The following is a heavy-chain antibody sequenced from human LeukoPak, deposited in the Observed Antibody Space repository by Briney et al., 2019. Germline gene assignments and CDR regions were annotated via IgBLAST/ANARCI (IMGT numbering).Heavy chain of an antibody. J-gene: IGHJ3*02. V-gene: IGHV1-2*02. CDR2: INPNSGGT. CDR1: VYTFTVYY. D-gene: IGHD6-6*01. Sequence: ASVSVSCTPSVYTFTVYYMHWVRQAPGQGVEWMGWINPNSGGTNYAQKFQGRVTMTRDTSISTAYMELSRLRSDDTAVYYCARDEYTDAFDIWGQGTMVTVSS. CDR3: ARDEYTDAFDI.